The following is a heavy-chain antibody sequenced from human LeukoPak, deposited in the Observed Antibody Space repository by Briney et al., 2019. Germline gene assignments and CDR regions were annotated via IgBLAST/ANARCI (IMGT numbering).Heavy chain of an antibody. D-gene: IGHD5-18*01. CDR1: GGSITSGSYY. CDR3: ARGRLWYFDY. V-gene: IGHV4-61*01. Sequence: ASETLSLTCTVSGGSITSGSYYWSWIRQPPGEALEWIGYIYDSESTNYNPSLKSPVTMSVDTSKNQFSLKLSSVTAADTAIYYCARGRLWYFDYWGQGTLVTVSS. J-gene: IGHJ4*02. CDR2: IYDSEST.